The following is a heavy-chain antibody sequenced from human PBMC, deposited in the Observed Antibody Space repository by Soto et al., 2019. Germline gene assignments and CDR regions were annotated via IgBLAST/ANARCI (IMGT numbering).Heavy chain of an antibody. CDR1: GYTLTELS. CDR3: ATDFAASPVYDSSGYYFKD. CDR2: FDPEDGET. J-gene: IGHJ1*01. V-gene: IGHV1-24*01. Sequence: ASVKVSCKVSGYTLTELSMHWVRQAPGKGLEWMGGFDPEDGETIYAQKFQGRVTMTEDTSTDTAYMELSSLRSEDTAVYYCATDFAASPVYDSSGYYFKDWGQGTLVTVSS. D-gene: IGHD3-22*01.